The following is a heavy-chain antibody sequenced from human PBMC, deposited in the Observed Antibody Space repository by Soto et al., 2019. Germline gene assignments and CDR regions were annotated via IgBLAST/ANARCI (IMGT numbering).Heavy chain of an antibody. CDR1: GGTIRSPDW. CDR3: ARGRGRYSSGWSWFDP. J-gene: IGHJ5*02. V-gene: IGHV4-4*02. CDR2: IFQSGST. Sequence: KTSETLSLTCGVSGGTIRSPDWWTWVRQPPGKGLEWIGEIFQSGSTNYTPSLESRVTISVYKSKNQFSLTLTSVTAADTAVYFCARGRGRYSSGWSWFDPWGQGIWVTVSS. D-gene: IGHD6-19*01.